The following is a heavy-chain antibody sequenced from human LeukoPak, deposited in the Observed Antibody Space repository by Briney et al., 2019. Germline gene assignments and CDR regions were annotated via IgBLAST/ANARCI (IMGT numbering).Heavy chain of an antibody. J-gene: IGHJ6*03. CDR1: GGTFRSYD. CDR3: GRGDSSSSVYYYYMDV. D-gene: IGHD6-6*01. V-gene: IGHV1-69*05. CDR2: IIPMFGAA. Sequence: SVKVSCKVSGGTFRSYDISWVRQAPGQGLEWMGGIIPMFGAANYAPKFRDRVTITTDDSTSTAYMELSSLRSEDTAMYYCGRGDSSSSVYYYYMDVWGKGTTVTVSS.